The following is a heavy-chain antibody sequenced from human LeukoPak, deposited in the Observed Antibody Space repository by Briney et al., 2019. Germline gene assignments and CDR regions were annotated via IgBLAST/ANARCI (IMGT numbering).Heavy chain of an antibody. V-gene: IGHV3-23*01. CDR1: GFTFSSYS. J-gene: IGHJ4*02. CDR2: ISGNGIAT. Sequence: PGGSLRLSCAASGFTFSSYSMNWVRQAPGKGLEWVSGISGNGIATYYADSVKGRFTISRDNSKNTLYLQMNSLRVEDTAVYYCARDYREGLGSGWPGDYWGQGTLVTVSS. D-gene: IGHD6-19*01. CDR3: ARDYREGLGSGWPGDY.